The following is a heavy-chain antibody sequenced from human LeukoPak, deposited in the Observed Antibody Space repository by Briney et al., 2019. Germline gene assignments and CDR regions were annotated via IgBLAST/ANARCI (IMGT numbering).Heavy chain of an antibody. CDR3: ARGRLVSPFDY. V-gene: IGHV4-59*01. J-gene: IGHJ4*02. Sequence: SETLSLTCTVSGGSISSYYWSWIRQPPGKGLEWIGYIYYSGSTNYSPSLKSRVTISVDTSKNQFSLKLSSVTAADTAVYYCARGRLVSPFDYWGQGTLVTVSS. CDR2: IYYSGST. CDR1: GGSISSYY. D-gene: IGHD2-8*02.